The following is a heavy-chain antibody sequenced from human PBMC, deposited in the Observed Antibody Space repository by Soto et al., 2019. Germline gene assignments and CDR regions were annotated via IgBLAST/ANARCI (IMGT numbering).Heavy chain of an antibody. D-gene: IGHD3-3*01. V-gene: IGHV3-15*01. CDR1: GFTFSNVW. J-gene: IGHJ3*02. Sequence: GGSLRLSCAASGFTFSNVWMSWVRQAPGKGLEWVGRIKSKTDGGTTDYAAPVKGRFTISRDDSKNTLYLQMNSLKTEDTAVYYCTTGTYDFWSGYPDDAFDIWGQGTMVTVS. CDR2: IKSKTDGGTT. CDR3: TTGTYDFWSGYPDDAFDI.